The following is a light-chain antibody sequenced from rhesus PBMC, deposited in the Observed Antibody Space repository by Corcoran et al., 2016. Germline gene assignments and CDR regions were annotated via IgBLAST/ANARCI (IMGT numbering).Light chain of an antibody. V-gene: IGLV2S9*01. Sequence: TLTQPPSVSKSLGQSVIISCTGTSSDIGGYNDVSWYQQHPGKAPRLLIYDVSKRPSGGSDRFSGSKSGNTASLTISGLQAEDEADYYCCSYRSVSTFVFGSGTKLTVL. CDR3: CSYRSVSTFV. CDR2: DVS. J-gene: IGLJ6*01. CDR1: SSDIGGYND.